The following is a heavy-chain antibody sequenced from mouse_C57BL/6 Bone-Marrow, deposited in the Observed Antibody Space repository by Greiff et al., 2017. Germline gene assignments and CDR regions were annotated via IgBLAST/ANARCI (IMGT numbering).Heavy chain of an antibody. D-gene: IGHD2-3*01. J-gene: IGHJ3*01. Sequence: QVQLQQPGAELVMPGASVKLSCKASGYTFTSYWMHWVKQRPGQGLEWIGMIHPNSGSTNYNEKFKSKATLTVDKSSSTAYMQLSSLTSEDSAVYYSAVDGYYVGFADWGQGTLVTVSA. CDR1: GYTFTSYW. CDR3: AVDGYYVGFAD. CDR2: IHPNSGST. V-gene: IGHV1-64*01.